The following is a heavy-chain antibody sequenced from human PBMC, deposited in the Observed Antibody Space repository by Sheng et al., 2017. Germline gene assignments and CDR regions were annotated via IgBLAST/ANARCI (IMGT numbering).Heavy chain of an antibody. Sequence: QVQLQESGPGLVKPSETLSLTCAVSGYSISSGYYWGWIRQPPGKGLEWIGSIYHSGSTYYNPSLKSRVTISVDTSKNQFSLKLSSVTAADTAVYYCARARKAVAGTRFDYWGQGTLVHRLL. J-gene: IGHJ4*02. CDR3: ARARKAVAGTRFDY. D-gene: IGHD6-19*01. CDR2: IYHSGST. V-gene: IGHV4-38-2*01. CDR1: GYSISSGYY.